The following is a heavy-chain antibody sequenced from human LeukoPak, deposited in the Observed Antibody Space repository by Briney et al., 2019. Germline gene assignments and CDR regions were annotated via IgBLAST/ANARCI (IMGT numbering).Heavy chain of an antibody. V-gene: IGHV1-2*02. J-gene: IGHJ1*01. Sequence: ASVKVSCKASGYTFTGYYMHWVRQAPGQGLEWMGWINPNSGGTNYAQKFQGRVTMTRDTSTSTVYMGLSSLRSEDTAVYYCARGVYPPYYYGSGSYSRGPEYFQHWGQGTLVTVSS. D-gene: IGHD3-10*01. CDR2: INPNSGGT. CDR3: ARGVYPPYYYGSGSYSRGPEYFQH. CDR1: GYTFTGYY.